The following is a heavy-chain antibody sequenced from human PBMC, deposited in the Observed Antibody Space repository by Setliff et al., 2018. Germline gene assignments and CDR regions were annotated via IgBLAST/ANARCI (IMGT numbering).Heavy chain of an antibody. V-gene: IGHV1-69*05. J-gene: IGHJ4*02. D-gene: IGHD1-26*01. CDR2: IIPITGTT. CDR1: GYTFRSYA. Sequence: SVKVSCKASGYTFRSYAMNWVRQAPGQGLEWVGGIIPITGTTNYAQRFQGRITISTDESSSTVYMEMSRLKSEDTAVYYCARGSIVGPTRGDFDFWGLGTLVTVSS. CDR3: ARGSIVGPTRGDFDF.